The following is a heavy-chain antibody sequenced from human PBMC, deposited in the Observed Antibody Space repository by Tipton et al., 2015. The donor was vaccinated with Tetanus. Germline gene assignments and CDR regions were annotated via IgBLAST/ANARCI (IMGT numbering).Heavy chain of an antibody. V-gene: IGHV4-31*03. Sequence: TLSLTCTVSGGSISSDAHYWNWVRQNPGKGLEWLGYIFSGGTTFYSPSLNGRVSMSLDTSKNLFALRLASVTAADTAVYYCARDRHPYRISGAFRGNDALDTWGPGALVTVSS. CDR3: ARDRHPYRISGAFRGNDALDT. J-gene: IGHJ5*01. D-gene: IGHD1-26*01. CDR1: GGSISSDAHY. CDR2: IFSGGTT.